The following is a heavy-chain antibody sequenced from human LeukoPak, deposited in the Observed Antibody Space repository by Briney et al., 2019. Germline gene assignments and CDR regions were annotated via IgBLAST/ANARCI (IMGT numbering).Heavy chain of an antibody. CDR2: IYYSGST. J-gene: IGHJ1*01. CDR1: GDSISSGGYY. CDR3: ARGTYGGNSEYFQH. Sequence: SQTLSLTCTVSGDSISSGGYYWSWIRQHPGKGLEWIGYIYYSGSTYYNPSLKSRVTISVDTSKNQFSLKLSSVTAADTAVYYCARGTYGGNSEYFQHWGQGTLVTVSS. D-gene: IGHD4-23*01. V-gene: IGHV4-31*03.